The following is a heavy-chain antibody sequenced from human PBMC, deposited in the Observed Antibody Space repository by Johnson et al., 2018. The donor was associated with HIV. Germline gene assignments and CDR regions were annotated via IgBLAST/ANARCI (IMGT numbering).Heavy chain of an antibody. CDR2: ISYAGVNK. CDR3: ATDIVVVLAVTGTGAAFDI. V-gene: IGHV3-30*04. D-gene: IGHD2-15*01. J-gene: IGHJ3*02. CDR1: GFTFSTYA. Sequence: QVQLVESGGGVVQPGRSLRLSCEASGFTFSTYALHWVRQAPGEGLEWVAVISYAGVNKYYADSVKGRFTISRDNAKNSLYLQMNSLRAEDTAVYYCATDIVVVLAVTGTGAAFDIWGQGTMVTVSS.